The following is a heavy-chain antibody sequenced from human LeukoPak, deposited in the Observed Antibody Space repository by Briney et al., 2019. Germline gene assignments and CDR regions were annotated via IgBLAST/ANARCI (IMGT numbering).Heavy chain of an antibody. CDR3: AKAFLAYCGGDCFDAFDI. CDR2: ISGSGGST. V-gene: IGHV3-23*01. CDR1: GFTFSSYA. D-gene: IGHD2-21*02. Sequence: GGSRRLSCAASGFTFSSYAMSWVRQAPGKGLDWVPAISGSGGSTYYADSVKGRFTISRDNSKNTLYLQMNSLRAEDTAVYYCAKAFLAYCGGDCFDAFDIWGQGTMVTVSS. J-gene: IGHJ3*02.